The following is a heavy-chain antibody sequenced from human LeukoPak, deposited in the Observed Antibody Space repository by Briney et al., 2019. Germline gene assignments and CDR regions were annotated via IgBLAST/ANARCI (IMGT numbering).Heavy chain of an antibody. V-gene: IGHV4-39*07. CDR2: IFYSGIT. Sequence: SETLSLTCNVSGGSMSNIYYWGWIRQPPGKGLEWIGNIFYSGITYYNPSLRSRVTISVDTSKNQFSLNLGSVSAADTAVYYCARTLLPAVKGAFDIWGQGTMVTVSS. CDR3: ARTLLPAVKGAFDI. J-gene: IGHJ3*02. D-gene: IGHD3-22*01. CDR1: GGSMSNIYY.